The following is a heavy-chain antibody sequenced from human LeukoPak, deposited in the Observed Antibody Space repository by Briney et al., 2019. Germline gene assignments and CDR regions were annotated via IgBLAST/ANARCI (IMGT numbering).Heavy chain of an antibody. J-gene: IGHJ4*02. CDR1: GFTFSSYG. V-gene: IGHV3-33*01. D-gene: IGHD3-3*01. CDR2: IWHDGSKT. CDR3: AREASGYYRDF. Sequence: GGSLRLSCAASGFTFSSYGMHWVRQAPGKGLEWVAVIWHDGSKTSYADSVKGRFTISRDDSKNTLYLQMNSLRAYDTAIYYCAREASGYYRDFWGQGTLVTVSS.